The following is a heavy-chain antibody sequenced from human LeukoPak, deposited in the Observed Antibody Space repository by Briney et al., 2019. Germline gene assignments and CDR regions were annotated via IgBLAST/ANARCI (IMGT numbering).Heavy chain of an antibody. J-gene: IGHJ4*02. CDR3: ARGIHDSQRKYYFDY. Sequence: SQTLSLTCTVPGGSISSGDYYWSWIRQPPGKGLEWIGYIYYSGGTYYNPSLKSRVTISVDTSKNQFSLKLSSVTAADTAVYYCARGIHDSQRKYYFDYWGQGTLVTVSS. CDR2: IYYSGGT. V-gene: IGHV4-30-4*01. CDR1: GGSISSGDYY. D-gene: IGHD2-15*01.